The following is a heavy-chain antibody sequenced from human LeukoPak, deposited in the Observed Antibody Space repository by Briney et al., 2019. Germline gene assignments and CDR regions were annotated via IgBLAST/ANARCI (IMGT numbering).Heavy chain of an antibody. CDR1: GFSFSSYG. CDR2: IWYDGTNK. V-gene: IGHV3-33*01. D-gene: IGHD5-18*01. J-gene: IGHJ4*02. CDR3: ARDQRGFSYSKYYFDY. Sequence: GGSLRLSRAASGFSFSSYGMHWVRQAPGKGLEWVAVIWYDGTNKYYADSVKGRFTISRDNSKNTLYLQMSSLRAEDTAVYYCARDQRGFSYSKYYFDYWGQGTLVTVSS.